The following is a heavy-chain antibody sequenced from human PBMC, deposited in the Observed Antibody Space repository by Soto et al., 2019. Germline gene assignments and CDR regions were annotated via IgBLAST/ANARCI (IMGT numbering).Heavy chain of an antibody. V-gene: IGHV4-59*01. CDR3: ARENYYALGY. J-gene: IGHJ4*02. Sequence: TLSLTCTVSXGSISSYNWNWVRQPPGKGLEWIGFINYSGSTHYNPSLQSRVTISLDTSKNQFSLKLNSVTAADTAVYYCARENYYALGYWGPGTLVTVSS. D-gene: IGHD3-10*01. CDR2: INYSGST. CDR1: XGSISSYN.